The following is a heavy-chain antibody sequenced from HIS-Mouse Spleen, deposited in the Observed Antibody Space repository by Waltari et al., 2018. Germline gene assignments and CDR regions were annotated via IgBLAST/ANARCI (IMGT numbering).Heavy chain of an antibody. J-gene: IGHJ4*02. CDR1: GFTFSSYS. CDR3: ARGPDSGSSLSPDY. D-gene: IGHD1-26*01. CDR2: ISNSSSYI. V-gene: IGHV3-21*01. Sequence: EVQLVESGGGLVKPGGSLRLSCAASGFTFSSYSMNWVHQAPGKGLGWVSYISNSSSYIYYADSVKGRFTISRDNAKNSLYLQMNSLRAEDTAVYYCARGPDSGSSLSPDYWGQGTLVTVSS.